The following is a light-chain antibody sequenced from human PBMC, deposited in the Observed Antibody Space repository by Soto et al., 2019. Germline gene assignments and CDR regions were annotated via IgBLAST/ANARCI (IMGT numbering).Light chain of an antibody. CDR2: RNN. CDR1: ISNLGSNF. CDR3: AAWDDSLSAVV. Sequence: QPVLTQPPSASGTPGQRVTISCSGSISNLGSNFIYWYQQLPGAAPKLLISRNNERPSGVPDRFSGSKSGTSGSLAISGLRSEDEADYHCAAWDDSLSAVVFGGGTKLTVL. V-gene: IGLV1-47*01. J-gene: IGLJ3*02.